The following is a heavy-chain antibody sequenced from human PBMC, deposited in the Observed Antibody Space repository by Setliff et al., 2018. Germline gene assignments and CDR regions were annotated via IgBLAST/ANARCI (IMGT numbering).Heavy chain of an antibody. CDR3: TTGTNYFGSGSTSHLFYMDV. CDR1: GFTFSDAW. D-gene: IGHD3-10*01. Sequence: GGSLRLSCAASGFTFSDAWMNWVRQAPGKGLGWVGRIKSKTDGGATYYAAPVQGRFTISRDDSTNTLYLQMNSLTTDDTGVYYCTTGTNYFGSGSTSHLFYMDVWGKGTTVTV. J-gene: IGHJ6*03. V-gene: IGHV3-15*01. CDR2: IKSKTDGGAT.